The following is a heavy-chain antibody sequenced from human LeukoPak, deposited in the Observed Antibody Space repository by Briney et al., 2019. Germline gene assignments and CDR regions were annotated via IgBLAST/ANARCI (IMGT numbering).Heavy chain of an antibody. V-gene: IGHV4-30-2*01. Sequence: SETLSLTCAVSGGSISSGGYSWSWIRQPPGKGLEWIGYIYHSGSTYYNPSLKRRVTISVDRSKNQFSLKLSSVTAADTAVYYCARGYEWLMFDYWGQGTLVTVSS. D-gene: IGHD3-3*01. CDR1: GGSISSGGYS. CDR3: ARGYEWLMFDY. CDR2: IYHSGST. J-gene: IGHJ4*02.